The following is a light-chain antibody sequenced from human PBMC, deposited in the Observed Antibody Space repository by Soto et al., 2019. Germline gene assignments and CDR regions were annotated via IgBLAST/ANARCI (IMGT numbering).Light chain of an antibody. CDR3: QQYGCSPRS. CDR1: QSVSSSY. CDR2: GAS. Sequence: IVITQSPATLSVSPEEGATLSCRASQSVSSSYLAWYQQKPGQAPRLLIYGASSRATGIPDRFSGSGSGTDFTLTISRLEPEDFAVYYCQQYGCSPRSFGEGTKLDIK. V-gene: IGKV3-20*01. J-gene: IGKJ1*01.